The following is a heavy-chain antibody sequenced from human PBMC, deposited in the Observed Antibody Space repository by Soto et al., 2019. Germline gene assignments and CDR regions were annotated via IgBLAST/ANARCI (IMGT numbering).Heavy chain of an antibody. CDR3: ARGSFLWFGEDYYYYGMDV. Sequence: GASVKVSCKASGYTFTSYAMHWVRQAPGQRLEWMGWINAGNGNTKYSQKFQGGVTITRDTSASTAYMELSSLRSEDTAVYYCARGSFLWFGEDYYYYGMDVWGQGTTVTVSS. CDR1: GYTFTSYA. V-gene: IGHV1-3*01. J-gene: IGHJ6*02. CDR2: INAGNGNT. D-gene: IGHD3-10*01.